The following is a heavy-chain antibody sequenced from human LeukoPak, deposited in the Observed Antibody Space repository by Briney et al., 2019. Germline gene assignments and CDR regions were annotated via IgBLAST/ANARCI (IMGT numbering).Heavy chain of an antibody. CDR3: ARALVGATAY. CDR2: IYSGGST. V-gene: IGHV3-66*01. J-gene: IGHJ4*02. Sequence: GGSLRLSCAASGFSFNTFVMNWVRQAPGKGLEWVSVIYSGGSTYYADSVKGRFTISRDNSKNTLYLQMNSLRAEDTAVYYCARALVGATAYWGQGTLVTVSS. D-gene: IGHD1-26*01. CDR1: GFSFNTFV.